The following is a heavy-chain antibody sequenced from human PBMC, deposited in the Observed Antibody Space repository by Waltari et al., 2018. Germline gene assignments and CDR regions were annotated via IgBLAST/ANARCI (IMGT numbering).Heavy chain of an antibody. CDR3: ASREREVGFDP. CDR2: INHSGST. Sequence: QVQLQQWGAGLLKPSETLSLTCAVYGGSFSGYYWSWIRQPPGKGLGWIGEINHSGSTNYNPSLKSRVTISVDTSKNQFSLKLSSVTAADTAVYYCASREREVGFDPWGQGTLVTVSS. J-gene: IGHJ5*02. V-gene: IGHV4-34*01. CDR1: GGSFSGYY. D-gene: IGHD1-1*01.